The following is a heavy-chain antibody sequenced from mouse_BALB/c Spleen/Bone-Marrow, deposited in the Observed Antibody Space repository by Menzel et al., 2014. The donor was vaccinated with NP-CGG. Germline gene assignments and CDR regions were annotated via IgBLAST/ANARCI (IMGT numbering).Heavy chain of an antibody. V-gene: IGHV5-9-2*01. CDR2: ISGGGSYT. CDR1: GFSFNSYG. J-gene: IGHJ3*01. CDR3: ARHAYYDQTEVSFVY. Sequence: EVKLVESGGGLVKSGGSLKLSCAASGFSFNSYGMSWVRQTPEKRLEWVATISGGGSYTFYPDSVKGRFTISRDNAKNNLYLQLSSLRSEDPALYYCARHAYYDQTEVSFVYWGQGTLVPVSA. D-gene: IGHD2-4*01.